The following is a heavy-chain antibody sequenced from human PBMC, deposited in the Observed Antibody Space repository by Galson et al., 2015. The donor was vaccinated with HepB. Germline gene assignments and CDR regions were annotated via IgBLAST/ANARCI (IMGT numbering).Heavy chain of an antibody. V-gene: IGHV3-21*01. Sequence: SLRLSCAASGFTFSGYSMNWVRQAPGKGLEWVSSISGDSRYIYYADSVKGRFTMSRDNAKNSVFLQMNSLRAEDTAVYYCATSPGDHWSGHNYYFDYWGQGTLVTVFS. CDR1: GFTFSGYS. D-gene: IGHD3-3*01. CDR2: ISGDSRYI. J-gene: IGHJ4*02. CDR3: ATSPGDHWSGHNYYFDY.